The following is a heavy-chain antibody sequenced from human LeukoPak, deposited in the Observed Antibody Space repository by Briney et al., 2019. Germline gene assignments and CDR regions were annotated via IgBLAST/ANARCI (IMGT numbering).Heavy chain of an antibody. CDR3: ARGLRDSSCEECLQH. Sequence: AAVHVSCKASGYIFNRYDMREVRQAAGQELEWMGWMITNSSNICYAHNLKGRFTITRNKSKNTAYMELSSLRSEDTAVYYSARGLRDSSCEECLQHWGQGTLVTVSS. V-gene: IGHV1-8*01. CDR2: MITNSSNI. CDR1: GYIFNRYD. D-gene: IGHD3-22*01. J-gene: IGHJ1*01.